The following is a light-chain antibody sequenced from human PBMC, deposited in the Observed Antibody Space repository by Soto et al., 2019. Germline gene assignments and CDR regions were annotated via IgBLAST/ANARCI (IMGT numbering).Light chain of an antibody. CDR3: QQYNYWPPF. J-gene: IGKJ4*01. V-gene: IGKV3-15*01. Sequence: EIVMTQSPATLSVSPGERATLSCRASQSVSSNLAWYQQKPGQAPRLLIYGASTRATGIPARFSGSGSGTEFTLTISSLQSEDFAVYYCQQYNYWPPFFGGGTKVDIK. CDR1: QSVSSN. CDR2: GAS.